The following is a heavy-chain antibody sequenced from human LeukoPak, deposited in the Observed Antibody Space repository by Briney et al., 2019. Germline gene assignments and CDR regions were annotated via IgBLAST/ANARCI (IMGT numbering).Heavy chain of an antibody. V-gene: IGHV3-7*01. CDR1: GFTFSSYW. Sequence: GGSLRLSCAASGFTFSSYWMSWVRQAPGKGREGVADIKQGGSEKYYVDSVKGRFTISRDNAKNSLYLQMNSLRAEDTAVYYCARTKYQLPDYWGQGTLVTVSS. D-gene: IGHD2-2*01. CDR3: ARTKYQLPDY. J-gene: IGHJ4*02. CDR2: IKQGGSEK.